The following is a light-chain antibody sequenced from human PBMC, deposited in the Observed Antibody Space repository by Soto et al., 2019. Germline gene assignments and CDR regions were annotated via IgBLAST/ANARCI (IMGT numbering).Light chain of an antibody. J-gene: IGKJ1*01. CDR3: MQSLQMWT. CDR1: QSLLPSDGYNY. CDR2: LGS. V-gene: IGKV2-28*01. Sequence: DIVMTQSPLSLPVTPGESAAISCRSRQSLLPSDGYNYLEWYLQKPGQSPQLLIYLGSNRASGVPDRFSGSGSGTDFTLQISRVESEDVGIYNCMQSLQMWTCGQGTKVDI.